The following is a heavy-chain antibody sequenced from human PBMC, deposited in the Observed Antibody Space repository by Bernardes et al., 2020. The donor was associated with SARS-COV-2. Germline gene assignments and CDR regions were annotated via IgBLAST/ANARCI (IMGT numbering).Heavy chain of an antibody. J-gene: IGHJ6*02. CDR2: INHSGST. D-gene: IGHD2-15*01. CDR3: ARGRRYGGNPIAPYHYYYGMDV. CDR1: GGSFSGYY. Sequence: SEPLSLTCAVYGGSFSGYYWSWIRQPPGKGLEWIGEINHSGSTNYNPSLKSRVTISVDRSKNQFSLKLSSVTAADTAVYYCARGRRYGGNPIAPYHYYYGMDVWGQGTTVTVSS. V-gene: IGHV4-34*01.